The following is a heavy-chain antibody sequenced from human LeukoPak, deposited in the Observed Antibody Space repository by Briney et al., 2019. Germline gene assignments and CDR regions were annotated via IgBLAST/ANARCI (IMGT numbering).Heavy chain of an antibody. D-gene: IGHD3-22*01. CDR1: GFTFNTYT. CDR2: ISGSSWII. J-gene: IGHJ4*02. V-gene: IGHV3-48*01. Sequence: GGSLRLSCAASGFTFNTYTMNWVRQAPGKGLEWVSYISGSSWIIEYADSVRPLFTISRENAKNSLYLQMNILRAEDTAVYYCARGSTYYGSSGQVPFDYWGQGTLVTVSS. CDR3: ARGSTYYGSSGQVPFDY.